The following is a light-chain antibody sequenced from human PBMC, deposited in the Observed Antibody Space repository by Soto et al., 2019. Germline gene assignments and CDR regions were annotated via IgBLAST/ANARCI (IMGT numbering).Light chain of an antibody. V-gene: IGLV2-14*01. Sequence: QSALTQPASVSGSPGQSITISCTGTSSDVGGYDYVSWYQQHPGKAPKLIIYEVSHRPSGVSNRFSGSKSGDTASLTISGLQADDETDYYCSSYRTTNTYVFGTGARSPS. CDR1: SSDVGGYDY. CDR3: SSYRTTNTYV. J-gene: IGLJ1*01. CDR2: EVS.